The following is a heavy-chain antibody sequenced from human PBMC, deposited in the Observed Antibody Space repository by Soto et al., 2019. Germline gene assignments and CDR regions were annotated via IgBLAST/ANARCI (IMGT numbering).Heavy chain of an antibody. Sequence: PGGSLRLSCAASGFTFSSYAMSWVRQAPGKGLGWVSAISGSGGSTYYADSVKGRFTISRDNSKNTLYLQMNSLRAEDTAVYYCAKGSSSGLWGHFDYWGQGTLVTVSS. CDR1: GFTFSSYA. CDR2: ISGSGGST. V-gene: IGHV3-23*01. J-gene: IGHJ4*02. CDR3: AKGSSSGLWGHFDY. D-gene: IGHD6-19*01.